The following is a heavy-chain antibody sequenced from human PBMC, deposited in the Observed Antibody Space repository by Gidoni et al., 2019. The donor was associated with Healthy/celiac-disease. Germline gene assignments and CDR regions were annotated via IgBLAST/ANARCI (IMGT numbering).Heavy chain of an antibody. V-gene: IGHV2-26*01. CDR2: MLSNDEK. D-gene: IGHD6-13*01. CDR1: GFSLRNASMG. J-gene: IGHJ4*02. Sequence: QVTLKESGPVLVNPTETITLTCTVSGFSLRNASMGVRWIRQPTEKALEWLAHMLSNDEKYYGTSLNSRLIISKDTSKSQVVLTMTNMDPVDTATDYCARWPSAAAGPENTYFDYWGQGTLVTVSS. CDR3: ARWPSAAAGPENTYFDY.